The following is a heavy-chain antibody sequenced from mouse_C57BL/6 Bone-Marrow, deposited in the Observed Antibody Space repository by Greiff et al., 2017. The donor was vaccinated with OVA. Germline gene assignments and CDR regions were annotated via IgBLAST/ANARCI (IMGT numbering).Heavy chain of an antibody. V-gene: IGHV1-61*01. J-gene: IGHJ4*01. D-gene: IGHD2-12*01. CDR1: GYTFTSYW. CDR2: IYPSDSET. CDR3: ASPRVIVTTKGEYYAMDN. Sequence: VQLQQPGAELVRPGSSVKLSCKASGYTFTSYWMDWVKQRPGQGLEWIGNIYPSDSETHYNQKFKDKATLTVDKSSSTDYMQLSSLTSEDSAVYDWASPRVIVTTKGEYYAMDNWGQGTAVTVSS.